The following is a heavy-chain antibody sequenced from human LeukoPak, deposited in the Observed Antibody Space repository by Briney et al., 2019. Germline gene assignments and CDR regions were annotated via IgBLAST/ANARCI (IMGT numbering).Heavy chain of an antibody. D-gene: IGHD4-17*01. J-gene: IGHJ5*02. CDR3: AKLLMANDYGDP. V-gene: IGHV3-23*01. CDR2: IRGGAGST. Sequence: PGGSLRLSCAASGFTFRSYDMHWVRQAPGKGLEWVSSIRGGAGSTYHADSVRGRFIISRDNSKNTLYLQMNSLRAEDTAVYYCAKLLMANDYGDPWGQGTLVTVSS. CDR1: GFTFRSYD.